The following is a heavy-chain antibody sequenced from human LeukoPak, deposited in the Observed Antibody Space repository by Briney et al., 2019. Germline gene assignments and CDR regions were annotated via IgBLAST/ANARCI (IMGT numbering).Heavy chain of an antibody. CDR2: INWNGGST. CDR3: ARAISSSYVFDLDV. V-gene: IGHV3-20*04. J-gene: IGHJ6*04. D-gene: IGHD5-12*01. Sequence: GGSLRLSCAASGFTFDDYGMSWVRQAPGKGLERVSGINWNGGSTGYADSVKGRFTISRDNAKNSLYLQMNSLRAEDTALYYCARAISSSYVFDLDVWGKGTTVTVSS. CDR1: GFTFDDYG.